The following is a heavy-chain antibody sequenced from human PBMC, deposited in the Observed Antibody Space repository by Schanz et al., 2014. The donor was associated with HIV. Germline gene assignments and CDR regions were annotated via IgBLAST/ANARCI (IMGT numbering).Heavy chain of an antibody. CDR2: ISSGSSYI. J-gene: IGHJ6*02. CDR3: ARVANWDYYGMDV. CDR1: GFTFSSYS. D-gene: IGHD3-16*01. Sequence: VQLVESGGGVVQPGRSLRLSCAASGFTFSSYSMNWVRQAPGKGLEWVSSISSGSSYIYYADSVKGRFTISRDNSKNTLFLQMNSLRGEDTAVYYCARVANWDYYGMDVWGRGTTVTVSS. V-gene: IGHV3-21*01.